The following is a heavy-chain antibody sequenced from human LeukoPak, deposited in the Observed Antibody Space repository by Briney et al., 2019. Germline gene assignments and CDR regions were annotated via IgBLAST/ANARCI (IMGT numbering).Heavy chain of an antibody. CDR2: ICGSGGST. Sequence: GGSLRLSCAASGFTFSTYWMHWVRQAPGKGLEWVSAICGSGGSTYYADSVKGRFTISRDNAKNSLHLQMNSLRAEDTAVYYCARDGIRIVVVPAAEYYYYYGMDVWGQGTTVTVSS. D-gene: IGHD2-2*01. V-gene: IGHV3-21*01. J-gene: IGHJ6*02. CDR1: GFTFSTYW. CDR3: ARDGIRIVVVPAAEYYYYYGMDV.